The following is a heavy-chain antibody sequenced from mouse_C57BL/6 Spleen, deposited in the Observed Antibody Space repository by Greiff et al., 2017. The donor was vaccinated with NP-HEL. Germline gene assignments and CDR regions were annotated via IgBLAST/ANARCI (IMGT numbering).Heavy chain of an antibody. CDR3: ARHDELTGTEFAY. D-gene: IGHD4-1*01. CDR2: ISSGGSYT. Sequence: EVMLVESGGDLVKPGGSLKLSCAASGFTFSSYGMSWVRQTPDKRLEWVATISSGGSYTYYPDSVKGRFTISRDNAKNTLYLQMSSLKSEDTAMYYCARHDELTGTEFAYWGKGTLVTVSA. V-gene: IGHV5-6*01. J-gene: IGHJ3*01. CDR1: GFTFSSYG.